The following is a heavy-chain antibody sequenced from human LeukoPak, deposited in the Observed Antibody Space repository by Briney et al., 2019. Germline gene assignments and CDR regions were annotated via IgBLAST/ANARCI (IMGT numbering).Heavy chain of an antibody. CDR1: GFTFSSYA. D-gene: IGHD5-18*01. Sequence: PGGSLRLSCAASGFTFSSYAMHWVRQAPGKGLEWVAVISYDGSNKYYADSVKGRFTISRDNPKNTLSLQMNSLRAEDTAVYYCAKAQGYSYGDYWGQGTLVTVSS. V-gene: IGHV3-30*04. CDR3: AKAQGYSYGDY. J-gene: IGHJ4*02. CDR2: ISYDGSNK.